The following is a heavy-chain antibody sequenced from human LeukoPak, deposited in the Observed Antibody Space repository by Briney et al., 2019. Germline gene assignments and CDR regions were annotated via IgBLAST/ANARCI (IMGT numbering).Heavy chain of an antibody. J-gene: IGHJ4*02. Sequence: PSETLSLTCTVSGYSISSGYYWGWIRQPPGKGLEWIGSIYHSGSTYYNPSLKSRVTISVDKSKNQFSLKLSSVTAADTAVYYCASIGDYGPYWGQGTLVTVSS. V-gene: IGHV4-38-2*02. CDR1: GYSISSGYY. D-gene: IGHD4-17*01. CDR3: ASIGDYGPY. CDR2: IYHSGST.